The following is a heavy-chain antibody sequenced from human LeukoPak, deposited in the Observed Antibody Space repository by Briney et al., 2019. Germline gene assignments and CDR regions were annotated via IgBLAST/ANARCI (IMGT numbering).Heavy chain of an antibody. CDR2: IYYSGST. CDR1: GGSISSSSYY. D-gene: IGHD2-2*01. J-gene: IGHJ4*02. V-gene: IGHV4-39*01. Sequence: SETLSLTCTVSGGSISSSSYYWGWIRQPPGKGLEWIGSIYYSGSTYYNPSLKSRVTISVDTSKNQFSLKLSSVTAADTAMYYCASSYCGSTSCQFRLDYWGQGTLVTVSS. CDR3: ASSYCGSTSCQFRLDY.